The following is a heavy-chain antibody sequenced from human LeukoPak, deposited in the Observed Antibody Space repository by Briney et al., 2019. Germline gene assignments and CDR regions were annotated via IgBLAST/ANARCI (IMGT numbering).Heavy chain of an antibody. CDR3: ARGEVPAALNWFDP. Sequence: SETLSLTCTVSGGSISSSSYYWGWIRQPPGKGLEWIGSIYYSGSTYYNPPLKSRVTISVDTSKNQFSLKLSSVTAADTAVYYCARGEVPAALNWFDPWGQGTLVTVSS. D-gene: IGHD2-2*01. J-gene: IGHJ5*02. V-gene: IGHV4-39*01. CDR2: IYYSGST. CDR1: GGSISSSSYY.